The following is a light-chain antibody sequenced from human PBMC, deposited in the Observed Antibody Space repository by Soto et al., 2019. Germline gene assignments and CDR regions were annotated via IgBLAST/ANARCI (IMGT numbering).Light chain of an antibody. V-gene: IGKV3-15*01. Sequence: EIVMTQSPATLSVSPGERATLSCRASQSISSKLAWYQQKPGQAPRLLIYAASTRSPGIPARFSGSGSGTEFTLTISSLQSEDFAVYYCLQYKNWPPTWTFGQGTKVDIK. CDR2: AAS. CDR1: QSISSK. CDR3: LQYKNWPPTWT. J-gene: IGKJ1*01.